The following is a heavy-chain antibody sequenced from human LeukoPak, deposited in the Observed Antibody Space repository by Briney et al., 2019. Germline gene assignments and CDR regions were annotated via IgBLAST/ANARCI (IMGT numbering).Heavy chain of an antibody. D-gene: IGHD3-3*01. CDR1: GGSFSGYY. CDR2: INHSGST. V-gene: IGHV4-34*01. Sequence: SETLSLTCAVYGGSFSGYYWSWIRQPPGKGLEWIGEINHSGSTNYNPSLKSRVTISVDTSKNQFSLKLSSVTAADTAVYYCARSSGYYDFWSGYYTPYFDYWGQGTLVTVSS. J-gene: IGHJ4*02. CDR3: ARSSGYYDFWSGYYTPYFDY.